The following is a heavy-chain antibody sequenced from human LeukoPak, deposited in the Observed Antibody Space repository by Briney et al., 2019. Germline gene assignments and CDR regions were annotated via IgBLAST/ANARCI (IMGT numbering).Heavy chain of an antibody. V-gene: IGHV3-9*01. J-gene: IGHJ6*02. CDR3: AKDRIGCSSGSCYSRGMDV. CDR1: GFTFDDYA. Sequence: PGGSLRLSCAASGFTFDDYAMHWVRQAPGKGLEWVSGISWNSGSIGYADSVKGRFTISRDNAKNSLYLQMNSLRAEDTALYYCAKDRIGCSSGSCYSRGMDVWGQGTTVTVSS. D-gene: IGHD2-15*01. CDR2: ISWNSGSI.